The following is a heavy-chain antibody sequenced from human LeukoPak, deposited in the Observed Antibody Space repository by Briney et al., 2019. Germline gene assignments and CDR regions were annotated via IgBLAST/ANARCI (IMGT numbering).Heavy chain of an antibody. D-gene: IGHD2-15*01. CDR2: IYYSGST. Sequence: PSETLSLTCTVSGGSISSYYWSWIRQPPGKGLEWIGYIYYSGSTNYNPSLKSRVTISVDTSKNQFSLKLSFVTAADTAVYYCARLYCSGGSCYPYYYYYGMDVWGKGTTVTVSS. CDR3: ARLYCSGGSCYPYYYYYGMDV. CDR1: GGSISSYY. J-gene: IGHJ6*04. V-gene: IGHV4-59*01.